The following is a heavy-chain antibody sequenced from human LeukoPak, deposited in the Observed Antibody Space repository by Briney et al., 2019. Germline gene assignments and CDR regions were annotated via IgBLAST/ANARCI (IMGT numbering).Heavy chain of an antibody. Sequence: GGSLRLSCTASGFAFDEHGLSWVRQVPGKGLEWVSGINRSGGSTGYADPLRGRFTISRDNAKNSLYLQMDSLRAEDTALYYCARAPITSPFYFDYWGQGTLVTVSS. V-gene: IGHV3-20*04. CDR2: INRSGGST. CDR3: ARAPITSPFYFDY. J-gene: IGHJ4*02. CDR1: GFAFDEHG. D-gene: IGHD2-2*01.